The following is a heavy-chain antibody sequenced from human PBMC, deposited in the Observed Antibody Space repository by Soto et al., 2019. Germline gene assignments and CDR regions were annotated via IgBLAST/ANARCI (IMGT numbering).Heavy chain of an antibody. CDR1: GFTFSGSA. J-gene: IGHJ6*02. CDR3: TRPDGGYAYGMDV. D-gene: IGHD5-12*01. V-gene: IGHV3-73*01. CDR2: IGSKANSYGT. Sequence: GGSLRLSCAASGFTFSGSAMHWVRQASGKGLEWVGCIGSKANSYGTAYAASVIGMFTISRDDSKNTAFLQMNSLKTEDTAVFYCTRPDGGYAYGMDVWGQGTTVTVSS.